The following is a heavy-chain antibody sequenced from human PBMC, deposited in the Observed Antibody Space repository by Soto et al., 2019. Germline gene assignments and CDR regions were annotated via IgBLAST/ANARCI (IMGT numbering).Heavy chain of an antibody. J-gene: IGHJ6*02. CDR1: GGTFSSYA. V-gene: IGHV1-69*12. Sequence: QVQLVQSGAEVKKPGSSVKVSCKASGGTFSSYAINWVRQAPGQGLEWMGGIIPIFGTANYAQKFQGRVTITADEXTXXADMELSSLRSEDTAVYYCARGSGGSSYYYYGMDVWGQGTTVTVSS. CDR3: ARGSGGSSYYYYGMDV. D-gene: IGHD2-15*01. CDR2: IIPIFGTA.